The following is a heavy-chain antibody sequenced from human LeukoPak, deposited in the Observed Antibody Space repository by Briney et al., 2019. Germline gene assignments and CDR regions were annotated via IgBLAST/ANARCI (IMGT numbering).Heavy chain of an antibody. CDR2: ISSSSSYI. D-gene: IGHD3-10*01. J-gene: IGHJ4*02. V-gene: IGHV3-21*01. Sequence: GGSLRLSCAASGFTFSSYSMNWVRQAPGKGLEWVSSISSSSSYIYYADSVKGRFTISRDNAKNSLYLQVNSLRAEDTAVYYCARSRTWFGDAGEFDYWGQGTLVTVSS. CDR1: GFTFSSYS. CDR3: ARSRTWFGDAGEFDY.